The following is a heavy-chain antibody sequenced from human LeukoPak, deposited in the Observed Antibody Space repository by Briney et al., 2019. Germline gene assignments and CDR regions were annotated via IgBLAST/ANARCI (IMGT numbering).Heavy chain of an antibody. V-gene: IGHV3-21*01. CDR2: ISSSSSYI. J-gene: IGHJ4*02. Sequence: GGSLRLACAASAFTFSGYSMNWVRQAPGKGLEWVSSISSSSSYIYYADSVKGRFTISRDNAKNSLYLQMNSLRAEDTAVYYCARYGGLHFDYWGQGTLVTVSS. D-gene: IGHD4-23*01. CDR3: ARYGGLHFDY. CDR1: AFTFSGYS.